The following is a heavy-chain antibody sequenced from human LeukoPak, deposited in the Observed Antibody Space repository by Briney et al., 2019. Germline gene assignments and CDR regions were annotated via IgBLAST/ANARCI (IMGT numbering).Heavy chain of an antibody. V-gene: IGHV3-30*02. CDR3: AREGYGDYFLDF. D-gene: IGHD4-17*01. CDR2: IQTDGSFK. CDR1: GLTFSSYG. J-gene: IGHJ4*02. Sequence: GGSLRLSCAASGLTFSSYGMHWVRQAPGKGLEWVAFIQTDGSFKYYADSVKGRFTISRDNSKNTVYLQMNSLRAEDTAVYYCAREGYGDYFLDFWGQGTLVTVSS.